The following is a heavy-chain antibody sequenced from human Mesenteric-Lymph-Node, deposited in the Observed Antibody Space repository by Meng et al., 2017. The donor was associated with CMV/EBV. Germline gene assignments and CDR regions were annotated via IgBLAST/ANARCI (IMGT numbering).Heavy chain of an antibody. CDR3: ASPTRGFQDGYPWD. J-gene: IGHJ4*01. CDR1: GFTFSTSA. Sequence: GGSLRLSCAASGFTFSTSAVHWVRQASGKGLEWVGRIRSKANNYATAYAASMQGRFTISRDDSKNMAYLQLNSLKIEDTAFYYYASPTRGFQDGYPWDWGQGTLVTVSS. D-gene: IGHD3-22*01. V-gene: IGHV3-73*01. CDR2: IRSKANNYAT.